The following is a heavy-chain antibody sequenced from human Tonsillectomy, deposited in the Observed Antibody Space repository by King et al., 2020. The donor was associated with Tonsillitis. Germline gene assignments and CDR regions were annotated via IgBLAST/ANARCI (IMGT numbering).Heavy chain of an antibody. CDR1: GYSFTSYW. J-gene: IGHJ4*02. CDR2: IYPGDSDT. CDR3: ARHEWIVENFDY. V-gene: IGHV5-51*01. D-gene: IGHD1-26*01. Sequence: VQLVESGAEVKKPGESLKISCKGSGYSFTSYWIGWVRQLPGKGLEWMGIIYPGDSDTRYSPYFQGQVTITDDKATSTAYLQGSSLTASDTAMYHCARHEWIVENFDYCGQGTLVTVSS.